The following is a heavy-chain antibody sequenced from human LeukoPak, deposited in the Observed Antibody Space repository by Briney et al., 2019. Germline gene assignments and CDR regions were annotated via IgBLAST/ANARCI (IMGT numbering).Heavy chain of an antibody. CDR1: GGSISSSSYY. D-gene: IGHD1-1*01. Sequence: SETLSLTCTVSGGSISSSSYYWGWIRQPPGKGLEWIGSIYYSGSTYYNPSLESRVTISVDTSKNHVSLNLTSVTAADTAVYYCVRPESAGTKYRFDYWGQGALVTVSS. CDR2: IYYSGST. CDR3: VRPESAGTKYRFDY. V-gene: IGHV4-39*07. J-gene: IGHJ4*02.